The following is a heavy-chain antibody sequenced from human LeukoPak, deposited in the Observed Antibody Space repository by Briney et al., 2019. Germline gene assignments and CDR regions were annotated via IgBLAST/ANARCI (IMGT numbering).Heavy chain of an antibody. V-gene: IGHV1-18*01. CDR3: AREVVGAHPTGSWFDP. J-gene: IGHJ5*02. CDR2: ISAYNGNT. CDR1: GYTFTSYG. D-gene: IGHD1-26*01. Sequence: ASVKVSCKASGYTFTSYGISWVRQAPGQGLEWMGWISAYNGNTNYAQKFQGRVTMTTDTSTSTAYMELRSLRSDDTAVYYCAREVVGAHPTGSWFDPWGQGTLVTVSS.